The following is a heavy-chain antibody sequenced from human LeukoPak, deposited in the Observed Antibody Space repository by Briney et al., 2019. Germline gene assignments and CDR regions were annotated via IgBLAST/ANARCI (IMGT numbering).Heavy chain of an antibody. V-gene: IGHV3-23*01. CDR1: GFTFSGYA. Sequence: PGGSLRLSCAASGFTFSGYAMSWVRLAPGKGLEWVSAISGSGGSTYYADSVKGRFTISRDNSKNTLYLQMNSLRAEDTAVYYCAKVSCSSTSCNFDYWGQGTLVTVSS. CDR2: ISGSGGST. J-gene: IGHJ4*02. CDR3: AKVSCSSTSCNFDY. D-gene: IGHD2-2*01.